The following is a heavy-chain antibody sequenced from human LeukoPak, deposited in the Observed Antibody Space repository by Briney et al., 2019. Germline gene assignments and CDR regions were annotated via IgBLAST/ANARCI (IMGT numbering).Heavy chain of an antibody. CDR1: GFTFSSYG. Sequence: GRSLRLSCAASGFTFSSYGMHWVRQAPGKGLEWVAVIWYDGSNKYYADSVKGRFTISRDNSKNTLYLQMNSLRAEDTAVYYCARDLPASGMATFDYWGQGTLVTVSS. J-gene: IGHJ4*02. V-gene: IGHV3-33*01. CDR2: IWYDGSNK. D-gene: IGHD5-24*01. CDR3: ARDLPASGMATFDY.